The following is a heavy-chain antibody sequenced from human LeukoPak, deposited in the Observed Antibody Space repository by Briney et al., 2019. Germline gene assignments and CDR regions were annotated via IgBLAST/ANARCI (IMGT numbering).Heavy chain of an antibody. J-gene: IGHJ3*02. D-gene: IGHD3-9*01. CDR2: IYYSGST. CDR3: ASSSKLRYFDWLADAFDI. CDR1: GGSIISSSSY. Sequence: SETLSLTCTVSGGSIISSSSYWGWIRQPPKKGLEWIGCIYYSGSTHYNPSLKSRVTISVDTSKNQFSLKLSSVTAADTAVYYCASSSKLRYFDWLADAFDIWGQGTMVTVSS. V-gene: IGHV4-39*07.